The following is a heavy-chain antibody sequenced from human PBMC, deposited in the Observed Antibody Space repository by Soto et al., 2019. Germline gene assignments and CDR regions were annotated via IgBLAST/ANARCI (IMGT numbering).Heavy chain of an antibody. D-gene: IGHD3-3*01. CDR2: ISSSSSYI. CDR1: GFTFSSYS. Sequence: PGGSLRLSCAASGFTFSSYSMNWVRQAPGKGLEWVSSISSSSSYIYYADSVKGRFTISRDNANNSLYLQMNSLRAEDTAVYYCARELLWSGYYAASYYYYGMDVWGQGTTVTVSS. V-gene: IGHV3-21*01. J-gene: IGHJ6*02. CDR3: ARELLWSGYYAASYYYYGMDV.